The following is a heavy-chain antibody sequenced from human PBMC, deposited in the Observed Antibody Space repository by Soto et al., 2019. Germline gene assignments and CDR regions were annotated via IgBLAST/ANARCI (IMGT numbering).Heavy chain of an antibody. J-gene: IGHJ2*01. CDR3: AREPARGNYWARYIDR. V-gene: IGHV3-48*01. CDR2: ISLSSSNI. D-gene: IGHD1-26*01. Sequence: EVQLVESGGGLVQPGGSLRLSCAGSGFSFNSYAMDWVRQAPGKGLEWVSYISLSSSNIHYADSVKGRFTISRDNAKNSLYLQMNSLRAEDTAVYYCAREPARGNYWARYIDRWGRGTLVTVSS. CDR1: GFSFNSYA.